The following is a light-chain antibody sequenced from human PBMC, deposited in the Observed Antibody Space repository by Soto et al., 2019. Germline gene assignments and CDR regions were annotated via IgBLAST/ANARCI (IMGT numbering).Light chain of an antibody. Sequence: QSVLTQPPSASGSPGQSVAISCTGTSSDVGGYNYVSWYQQHPGKAPKLMIYEVNKRPSGVPDRCSGSKSGNTASLTVSGLQSEDEADDYCSSYAGSSNVFGTGTKLTLL. J-gene: IGLJ1*01. V-gene: IGLV2-8*01. CDR1: SSDVGGYNY. CDR2: EVN. CDR3: SSYAGSSNV.